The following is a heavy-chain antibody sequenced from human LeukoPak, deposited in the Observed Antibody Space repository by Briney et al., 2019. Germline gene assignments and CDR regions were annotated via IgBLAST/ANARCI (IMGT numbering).Heavy chain of an antibody. Sequence: ASVKVSCKASGYTFTSYYMHWVRLAPGQRLEWMGWINTANGNTRYSQKFQDRLTITRDTSASTGYMELSSLISEDTAIYYCARGSAFADYWGQGTLVTVSS. D-gene: IGHD3-10*01. V-gene: IGHV1-3*04. CDR3: ARGSAFADY. CDR1: GYTFTSYY. J-gene: IGHJ4*02. CDR2: INTANGNT.